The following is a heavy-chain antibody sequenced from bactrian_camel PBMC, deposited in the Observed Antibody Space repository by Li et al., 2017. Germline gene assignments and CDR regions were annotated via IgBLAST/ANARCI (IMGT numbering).Heavy chain of an antibody. Sequence: HVQLVESGGGTVQAGGSLRLSCEASGRTYMKWCMGWFRQVPGKEREGIATIDWSGNTNYADSAKGRFSISKDNARNWLDLQMDSLEPGDTARYYCAADRRRHGPPSLRPGDYSVWGQGTQVTVS. V-gene: IGHV3S53*01. CDR1: GRTYMKWC. D-gene: IGHD2*01. J-gene: IGHJ4*01. CDR3: AADRRRHGPPSLRPGDYSV. CDR2: IDWSGNT.